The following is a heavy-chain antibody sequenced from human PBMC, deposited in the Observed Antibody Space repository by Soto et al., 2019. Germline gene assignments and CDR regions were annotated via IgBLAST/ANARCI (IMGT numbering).Heavy chain of an antibody. Sequence: EVQLVQSGAEVKKPGESLRISCKGSGYSFNSYWISWVRQMPGKGLEWLGRIDPSDSYTNYSPSFQGHVTISADKSISTAYLQWSSLKASDTAMYYCARLQPAAGDNDLTFDYWGQGTLVTVSS. V-gene: IGHV5-10-1*01. CDR3: ARLQPAAGDNDLTFDY. CDR2: IDPSDSYT. J-gene: IGHJ4*02. CDR1: GYSFNSYW. D-gene: IGHD6-13*01.